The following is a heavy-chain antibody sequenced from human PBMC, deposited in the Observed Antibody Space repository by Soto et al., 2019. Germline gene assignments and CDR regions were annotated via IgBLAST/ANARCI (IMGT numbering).Heavy chain of an antibody. V-gene: IGHV1-69*01. J-gene: IGHJ5*02. CDR1: GGTFSSYA. CDR2: IIPIFGTA. Sequence: QVQLVQSGAEVKKPGSSVKVSCKASGGTFSSYAISWVRQAPGQGLEWMGGIIPIFGTANYAQKFQGRVTITADETPRTAHMEPRRLRTEDTGVYYRAGASSGWYGEYNWFDPWGQGTLVTVSS. CDR3: AGASSGWYGEYNWFDP. D-gene: IGHD6-19*01.